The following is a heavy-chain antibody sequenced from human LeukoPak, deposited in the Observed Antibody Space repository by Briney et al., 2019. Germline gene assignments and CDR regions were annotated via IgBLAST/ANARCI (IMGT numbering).Heavy chain of an antibody. Sequence: PSETLSLTCTVSGGSISSYYWSWIRQPAGKGLEWIGRIYTSGSTNYNPSLKSRVTISVDTSKNQFSLKLSSVTAADTAVYYCARAPDWLFNNWFDPWGQGTLVTVSS. CDR1: GGSISSYY. V-gene: IGHV4-4*07. D-gene: IGHD3-9*01. CDR2: IYTSGST. CDR3: ARAPDWLFNNWFDP. J-gene: IGHJ5*02.